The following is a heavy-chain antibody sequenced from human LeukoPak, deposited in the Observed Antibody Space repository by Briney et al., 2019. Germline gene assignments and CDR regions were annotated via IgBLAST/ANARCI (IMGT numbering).Heavy chain of an antibody. CDR2: IHGNGETT. D-gene: IGHD5-12*01. CDR1: AFRFSSFA. Sequence: QPGGSLRLSCAASAFRFSSFAMTWVRQAPGKGLEWVSGIHGNGETTYYADSVKGRFTISRDNSKNTLYLQMNSLRAEDTAVYYCAKVRKATENDYWGQGTLVTVSS. V-gene: IGHV3-23*01. J-gene: IGHJ4*02. CDR3: AKVRKATENDY.